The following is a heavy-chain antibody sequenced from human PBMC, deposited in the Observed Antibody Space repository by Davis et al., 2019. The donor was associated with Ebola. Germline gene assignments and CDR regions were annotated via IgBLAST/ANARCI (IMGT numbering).Heavy chain of an antibody. J-gene: IGHJ6*04. Sequence: PGGSLRLSCAASGFTFDDYTMHWVRQAPGKGLEWVSLISWDGGSTYYADSVKGRFTISRDNSKNSLYLQMNSLRTEDTALYYCAKDRHLSWYDSGMDVWGKGTTVTVSS. CDR3: AKDRHLSWYDSGMDV. CDR2: ISWDGGST. CDR1: GFTFDDYT. D-gene: IGHD2-8*02. V-gene: IGHV3-43*01.